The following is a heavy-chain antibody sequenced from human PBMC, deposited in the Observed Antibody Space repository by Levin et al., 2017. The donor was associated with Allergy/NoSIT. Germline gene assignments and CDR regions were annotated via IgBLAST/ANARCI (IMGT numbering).Heavy chain of an antibody. CDR3: AKEGPRWWELLLSGAGGNYFDY. V-gene: IGHV3-30*18. CDR1: GFTFSSYG. J-gene: IGHJ4*02. CDR2: ISYDGSNK. D-gene: IGHD1-26*01. Sequence: GESLKISCAASGFTFSSYGMHWVRQAPGKGLEWVAVISYDGSNKYYADSVKGRFTISRDNSKNTLYLQMNSLRAEDTAVYYCAKEGPRWWELLLSGAGGNYFDYWGQGTLVTVSS.